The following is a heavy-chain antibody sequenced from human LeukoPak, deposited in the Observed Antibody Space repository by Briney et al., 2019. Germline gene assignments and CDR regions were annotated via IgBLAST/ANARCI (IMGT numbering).Heavy chain of an antibody. V-gene: IGHV3-33*08. CDR3: ARAPLYRPNDY. D-gene: IGHD1-26*01. CDR2: IWYDGSNK. J-gene: IGHJ4*02. CDR1: GFTVSSNY. Sequence: QSGGSLRLSCAASGFTVSSNYMSWVRQAPGKGLEWVAVIWYDGSNKYYADSVKGRFTISRDNSKNTLYLQMNSLRAEDTAVYSCARAPLYRPNDYWGQGTLVTVSS.